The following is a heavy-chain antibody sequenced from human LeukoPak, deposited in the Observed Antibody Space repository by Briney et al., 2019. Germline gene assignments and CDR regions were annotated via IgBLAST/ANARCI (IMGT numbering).Heavy chain of an antibody. V-gene: IGHV3-7*03. CDR1: DFTFDFYW. D-gene: IGHD3-10*01. J-gene: IGHJ4*02. CDR2: ILPDGSQK. CDR3: AKDEGVVLSTSFDFGH. Sequence: GGSLRLSCVASDFTFDFYWMTWVRQAPGKGLEWLANILPDGSQKYYVDSVKGRFTISRDNFRNTLSLQMNSLRPDDTAIYYCAKDEGVVLSTSFDFGHWGQGTLVAVSS.